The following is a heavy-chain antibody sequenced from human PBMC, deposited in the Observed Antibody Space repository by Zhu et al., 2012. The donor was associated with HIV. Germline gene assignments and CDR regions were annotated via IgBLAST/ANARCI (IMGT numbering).Heavy chain of an antibody. J-gene: IGHJ4*02. CDR2: MYSSGST. D-gene: IGHD1-1*01. CDR3: ARSVKGQLVFDS. Sequence: QVQLQESGPQLVKPSETLSLTCTVSGGSMSSHYWNWVRQPPGKGLQWIGYMYSSGSTKYNLSLKSRVAISLDMSKNQFSLNLSSVTTADTAVYYCARSVKGQLVFDSWGQGXLVTVSS. V-gene: IGHV4-59*11. CDR1: GGSMSSHY.